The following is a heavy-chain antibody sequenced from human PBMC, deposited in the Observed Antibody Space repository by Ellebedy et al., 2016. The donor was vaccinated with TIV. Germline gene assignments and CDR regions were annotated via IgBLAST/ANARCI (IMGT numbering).Heavy chain of an antibody. V-gene: IGHV1-2*02. CDR2: INPNSGGT. J-gene: IGHJ4*02. CDR1: GYTFTSYY. D-gene: IGHD6-13*01. CDR3: AREEGYSSSWYFY. Sequence: ASVKVSCXASGYTFTSYYMHWVRQAPGQGLEWMGWINPNSGGTNYAQKFQGRVTMTRDTSISTAYMELSRLRSDDTAVYYCAREEGYSSSWYFYWGQGTLVTVSS.